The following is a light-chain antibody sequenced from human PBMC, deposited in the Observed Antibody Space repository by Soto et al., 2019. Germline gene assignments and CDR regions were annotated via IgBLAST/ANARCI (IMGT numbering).Light chain of an antibody. CDR3: QQSYGSPGA. CDR1: QNINKY. Sequence: DIHLTQSPSSLSASVGDSVTFTCRSSQNINKYLNWYEHRPGKAPKLLIYAASSLQTGVPTRFSGAGAGTFFTLTISNLQLEDVASYYGQQSYGSPGAFGRGTKVEI. V-gene: IGKV1-39*01. CDR2: AAS. J-gene: IGKJ1*01.